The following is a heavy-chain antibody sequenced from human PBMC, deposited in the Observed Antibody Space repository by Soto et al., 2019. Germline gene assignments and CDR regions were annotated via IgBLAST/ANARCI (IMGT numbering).Heavy chain of an antibody. D-gene: IGHD1-26*01. CDR1: GYTFTSHW. J-gene: IGHJ5*01. V-gene: IGHV5-51*01. Sequence: GESLKISCKGSGYTFTSHWIGWVRQMPGNSLEWMGIIYPGDSDTRYIPPFPGQVIISADKSITTAYLQGSSLKASDTAMWYCGRVGLVGATSLSNAWFDCWGQGTLVTVSA. CDR3: GRVGLVGATSLSNAWFDC. CDR2: IYPGDSDT.